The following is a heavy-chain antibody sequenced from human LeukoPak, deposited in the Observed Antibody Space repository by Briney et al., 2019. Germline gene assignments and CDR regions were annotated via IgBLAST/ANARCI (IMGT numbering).Heavy chain of an antibody. CDR1: GFTFSSYA. J-gene: IGHJ4*02. CDR2: ISYDGSNK. D-gene: IGHD1-1*01. Sequence: GGSLRLSCAASGFTFSSYAMHWVRQAPGKGLEWVAVISYDGSNKYYADSVKGRFTISRDNSKNTLYLQMNSLRAEDTAVYYCARVGMKIQPEGHFDYWGQGTLVTVSS. V-gene: IGHV3-30*04. CDR3: ARVGMKIQPEGHFDY.